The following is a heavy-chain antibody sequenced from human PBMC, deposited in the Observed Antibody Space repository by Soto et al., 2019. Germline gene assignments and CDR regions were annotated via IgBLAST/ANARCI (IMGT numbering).Heavy chain of an antibody. V-gene: IGHV1-69*01. D-gene: IGHD2-2*01. J-gene: IGHJ6*02. CDR1: GDTFINYS. CDR3: ARVGIRLIPADLGGGYHFQGLDV. CDR2: IVPMSGGP. Sequence: QVQLVQSAAEVKETGSSVKISCKASGDTFINYSFSWMRQAPGQGLEWIGGIVPMSGGPNSADKFHDRLTITAARSTGTVNMQLSKLTSDDTAVYYCARVGIRLIPADLGGGYHFQGLDVWGQGTKVTVS.